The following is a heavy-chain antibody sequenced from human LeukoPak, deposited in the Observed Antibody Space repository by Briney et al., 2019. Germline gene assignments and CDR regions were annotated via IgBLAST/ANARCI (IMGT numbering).Heavy chain of an antibody. J-gene: IGHJ6*03. Sequence: SETLSLTCAVYGGSFSGYYWSWIRQPPGKGLEWIGEINHSGSTNYNPSLKSRVTISVGTSKNQFSLKLSSVTAADTAVYYCARVRAAAGTGYYYYYYMDVWGKGTTVTVSS. CDR1: GGSFSGYY. CDR3: ARVRAAAGTGYYYYYYMDV. CDR2: INHSGST. V-gene: IGHV4-34*01. D-gene: IGHD6-13*01.